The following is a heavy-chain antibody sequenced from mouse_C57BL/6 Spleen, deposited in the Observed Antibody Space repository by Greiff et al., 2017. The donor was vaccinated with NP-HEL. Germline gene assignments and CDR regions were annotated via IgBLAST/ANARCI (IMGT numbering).Heavy chain of an antibody. Sequence: VQLVESGPGLVKPSQSLSLTCSVTGYSITSGYYWNWIRQFPGNKLEWMGYISYDGSNNYNPSLQNRISITRDTSKNQFFLKLNSVTTEDTATYYCARDGGHYGNSAWFAYWGQGTLVTVSA. V-gene: IGHV3-6*01. CDR1: GYSITSGYY. CDR3: ARDGGHYGNSAWFAY. CDR2: ISYDGSN. J-gene: IGHJ3*01. D-gene: IGHD2-1*01.